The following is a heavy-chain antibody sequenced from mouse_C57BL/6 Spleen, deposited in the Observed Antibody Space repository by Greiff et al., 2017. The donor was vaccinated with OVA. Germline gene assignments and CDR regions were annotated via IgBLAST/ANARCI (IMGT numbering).Heavy chain of an antibody. V-gene: IGHV1-52*01. D-gene: IGHD1-1*01. CDR2: IDPSDSET. CDR3: ARWYYYGSSSVYYAMDY. CDR1: GYTFTSYW. J-gene: IGHJ4*01. Sequence: QVHVKQPGAELVRPGSSVKLSCKASGYTFTSYWMHWVKQRPIQGLEWIGNIDPSDSETHYNQKFKDKATLTVDKSSSTAYMQLSSLTSEDSAVYYCARWYYYGSSSVYYAMDYWGQGTSVTVSS.